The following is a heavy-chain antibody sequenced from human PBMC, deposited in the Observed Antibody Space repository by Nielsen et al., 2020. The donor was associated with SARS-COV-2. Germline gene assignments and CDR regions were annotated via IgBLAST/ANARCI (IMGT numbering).Heavy chain of an antibody. Sequence: GESLKISCAASGFSFSIYAMNWVRQAPGKGLEWVSAITNSGGSTQYAASVKGRFTISRDNSKNTLHLQMNSLRAEDTALYYCAKLNYYDSSGDYWGQGTLVTVSS. CDR1: GFSFSIYA. J-gene: IGHJ4*02. V-gene: IGHV3-23*01. CDR3: AKLNYYDSSGDY. CDR2: ITNSGGST. D-gene: IGHD3-22*01.